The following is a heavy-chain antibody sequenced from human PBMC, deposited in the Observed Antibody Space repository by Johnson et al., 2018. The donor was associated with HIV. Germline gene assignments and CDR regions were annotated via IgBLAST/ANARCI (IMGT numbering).Heavy chain of an antibody. D-gene: IGHD1-26*01. CDR2: IRFDGSDK. J-gene: IGHJ3*02. CDR1: GFTFSTYG. CDR3: AKDRRQGGSNPDAFDI. Sequence: VQLVESGGGVVQPGGSLRLSCAASGFTFSTYGVHWVRQAPGKGLEWVSFIRFDGSDKYYADFVKGRFTVSRDNSKNTMYLEMNSLRSEDTAVYYCAKDRRQGGSNPDAFDIWGQGTMVTVSS. V-gene: IGHV3-30*02.